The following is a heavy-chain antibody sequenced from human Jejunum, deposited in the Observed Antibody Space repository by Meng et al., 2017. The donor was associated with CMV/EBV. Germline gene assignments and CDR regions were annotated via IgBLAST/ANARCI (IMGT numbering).Heavy chain of an antibody. CDR2: MNPNRGTT. Sequence: QVELVQSWVEVTKPGASVKFSCKASGYTFTSYDINWVRQGTGQGLEWMGWMNPNRGTTGYAQKFQGRVTMTRNISKSTAYMDLSSLRSEDTAVYYCATGVADFEYWGQGTLVTVSS. J-gene: IGHJ4*02. CDR1: GYTFTSYD. V-gene: IGHV1-8*01. CDR3: ATGVADFEY. D-gene: IGHD6-19*01.